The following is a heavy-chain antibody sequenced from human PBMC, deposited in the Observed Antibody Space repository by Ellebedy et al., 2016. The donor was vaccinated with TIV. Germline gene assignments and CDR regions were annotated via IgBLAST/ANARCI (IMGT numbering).Heavy chain of an antibody. CDR3: AEGRSGWYYFDY. CDR2: VNQSGRT. CDR1: GGSINVGGYY. V-gene: IGHV4-34*01. D-gene: IGHD6-19*01. J-gene: IGHJ4*02. Sequence: SETLSLTCTVSGGSINVGGYYWSWIRQPPGKGLEWIGEVNQSGRTNYKPSLKGRVTISVDTSKNQFSLRLSSVTAADTAVYYCAEGRSGWYYFDYWGQGTPVTVSS.